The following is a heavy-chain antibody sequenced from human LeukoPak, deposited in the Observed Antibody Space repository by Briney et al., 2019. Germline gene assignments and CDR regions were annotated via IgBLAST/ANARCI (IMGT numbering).Heavy chain of an antibody. Sequence: GGSLRLSCAASGFTFNSHAMGWVRQAPGKGLEWVSVISSSGATTYYADSVKGRFTISRDNSKNTLYLQVNSLRAEDTAVYYCAKRMFGGSGWDVFDYWGQGTLVTVSS. J-gene: IGHJ4*02. CDR3: AKRMFGGSGWDVFDY. CDR1: GFTFNSHA. CDR2: ISSSGATT. V-gene: IGHV3-23*01. D-gene: IGHD6-19*01.